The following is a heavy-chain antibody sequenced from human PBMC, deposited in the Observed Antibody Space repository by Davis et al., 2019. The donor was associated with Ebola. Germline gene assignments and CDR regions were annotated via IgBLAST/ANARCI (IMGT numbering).Heavy chain of an antibody. Sequence: GESLKISCKGSGYSFNTYWIGWVRQMPGKGLEWMGLIYPDDSDTRYSPSFQGQVTISADKSISTAYLQWSSLKASDTAMYYCARGTDGYNPGGYFDSWGQGTLVTVSS. J-gene: IGHJ4*02. D-gene: IGHD5-24*01. CDR2: IYPDDSDT. CDR1: GYSFNTYW. CDR3: ARGTDGYNPGGYFDS. V-gene: IGHV5-51*01.